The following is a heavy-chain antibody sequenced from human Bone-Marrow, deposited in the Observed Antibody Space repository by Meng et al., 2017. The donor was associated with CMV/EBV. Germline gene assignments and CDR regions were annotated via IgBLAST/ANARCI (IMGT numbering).Heavy chain of an antibody. CDR1: GGSFSGYY. CDR3: ARGRTAAGATTTTFDY. CDR2: INHSGST. J-gene: IGHJ4*02. Sequence: QVQLQQVGAGLLKPSETLSLPCAVYGGSFSGYYWSWIRQPPGKGLEWIGEINHSGSTNYNPSLKSRVTISVDTSKNQFSLKLSSVTAADTAVYYCARGRTAAGATTTTFDYWGQGTLVTVSS. V-gene: IGHV4-34*01. D-gene: IGHD6-13*01.